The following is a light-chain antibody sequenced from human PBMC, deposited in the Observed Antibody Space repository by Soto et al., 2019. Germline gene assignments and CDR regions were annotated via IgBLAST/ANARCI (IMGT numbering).Light chain of an antibody. CDR2: DAS. V-gene: IGKV1-9*01. CDR1: QGITYY. CDR3: QQGYNTFWT. J-gene: IGKJ1*01. Sequence: IQLTQSPSSLSASVGDRVTITCRASQGITYYLAWYQQKPGKAPNLLIYDASTLQFGVPSRFSGSGSGTDFTLTISNLQPEDSATYYCQQGYNTFWTFGRGTKVDIK.